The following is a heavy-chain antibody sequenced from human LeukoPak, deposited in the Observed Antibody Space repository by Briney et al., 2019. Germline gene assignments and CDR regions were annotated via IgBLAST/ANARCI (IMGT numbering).Heavy chain of an antibody. J-gene: IGHJ5*02. D-gene: IGHD3-16*02. Sequence: SEALSLTCAVYGGSFSGYYWSWIRQPPGKGLEWVGEINHSGSTNYNPSLKSRVTTSVDTSKNQFSLKLSSVAAADTAVYYCARGPKRIMITFGGVIVIGFDPWGQGTLVTVSS. CDR2: INHSGST. V-gene: IGHV4-34*01. CDR1: GGSFSGYY. CDR3: ARGPKRIMITFGGVIVIGFDP.